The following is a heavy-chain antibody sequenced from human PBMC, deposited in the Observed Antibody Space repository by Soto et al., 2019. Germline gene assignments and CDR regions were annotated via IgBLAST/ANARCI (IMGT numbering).Heavy chain of an antibody. V-gene: IGHV4-34*01. CDR2: INHSGST. D-gene: IGHD2-15*01. Sequence: PSETLSLTCAVYGWPFSGYYWSWIRQPPGKGLEWIGEINHSGSTNYNPSLKSRVTISVDTSKNQFSLKLSSVTAADTAVYYCATAIFLYCSGGSCSGRSMDVWGKGTTVTVSS. J-gene: IGHJ6*03. CDR1: GWPFSGYY. CDR3: ATAIFLYCSGGSCSGRSMDV.